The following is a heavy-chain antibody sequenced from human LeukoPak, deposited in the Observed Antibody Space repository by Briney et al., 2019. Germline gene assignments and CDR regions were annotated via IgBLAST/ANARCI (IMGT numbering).Heavy chain of an antibody. CDR3: ARAAAVVVDRSIDYYYYMDV. V-gene: IGHV4-38-2*02. CDR1: GYSISSGYY. D-gene: IGHD2-15*01. J-gene: IGHJ6*03. CDR2: IYHSGTT. Sequence: PSETLSLTCTVSGYSISSGYYWGWIRQPPGKGLEWIGSIYHSGTTNYNPSLKSRVTISVDTSKNQFSLKLSSVTAADTAVYYCARAAAVVVDRSIDYYYYMDVWGKGTTVTVSS.